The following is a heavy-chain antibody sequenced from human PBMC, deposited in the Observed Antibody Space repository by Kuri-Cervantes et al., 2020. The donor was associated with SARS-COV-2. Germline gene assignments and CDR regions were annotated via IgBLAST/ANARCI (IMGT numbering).Heavy chain of an antibody. CDR3: ARSQGFCTANSCSGNWFDH. D-gene: IGHD2-8*02. V-gene: IGHV1-69*13. Sequence: SVKVSCKASGGTFSSYSVNWGRQAPGQGLEWMGRIIPTFDTATYAQKFQGRVIFTADESSSTAYMEVNSLTSEDTAVYFCARSQGFCTANSCSGNWFDHWGQGTQVTVSS. J-gene: IGHJ5*02. CDR1: GGTFSSYS. CDR2: IIPTFDTA.